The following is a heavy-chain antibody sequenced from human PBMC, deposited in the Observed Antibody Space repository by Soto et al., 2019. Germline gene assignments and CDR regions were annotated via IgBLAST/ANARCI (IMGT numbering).Heavy chain of an antibody. Sequence: QVQLVQSGAEVKKPGASVKVSCKASGYTFTSYGISWVRQAPGQGLEWMGWISGYNGNTNYAQKLKGRVTMTTDTSTSTAYRELRRLRSPDTDVYYCARDLGYSSSAKWFDPGGQGTLVTVSS. V-gene: IGHV1-18*01. J-gene: IGHJ5*02. CDR2: ISGYNGNT. CDR1: GYTFTSYG. D-gene: IGHD6-6*01. CDR3: ARDLGYSSSAKWFDP.